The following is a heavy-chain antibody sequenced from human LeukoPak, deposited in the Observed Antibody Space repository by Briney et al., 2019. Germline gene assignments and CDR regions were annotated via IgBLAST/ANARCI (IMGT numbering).Heavy chain of an antibody. CDR2: MNPNSGNT. Sequence: ASVKVSCKASGYTFTSYDINWVRQATGQGLEWMGWMNPNSGNTGYAQKFQGRVTMTRDTSISTAYMELSRLRSDDTAVYYCASIVGYSYGYYFDYWGQGTLVTVSS. D-gene: IGHD5-18*01. CDR3: ASIVGYSYGYYFDY. J-gene: IGHJ4*02. CDR1: GYTFTSYD. V-gene: IGHV1-8*01.